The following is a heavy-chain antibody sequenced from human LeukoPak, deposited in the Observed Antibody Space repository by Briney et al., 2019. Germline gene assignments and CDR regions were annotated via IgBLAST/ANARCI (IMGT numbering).Heavy chain of an antibody. CDR3: ARSDSTSWYAPSYFDY. Sequence: SETLSLTCTVSGGSISSYYWSWIRQPPGKGLEWIGYIYYSGSTYYNPSLKSRVTISVDPSKNQFSLKLSSVTAADTAVYYCARSDSTSWYAPSYFDYWGQGTLVTVSS. CDR2: IYYSGST. J-gene: IGHJ4*02. D-gene: IGHD2-2*01. V-gene: IGHV4-59*12. CDR1: GGSISSYY.